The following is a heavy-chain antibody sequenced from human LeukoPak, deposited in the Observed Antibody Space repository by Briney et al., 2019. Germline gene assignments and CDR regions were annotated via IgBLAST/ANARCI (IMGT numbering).Heavy chain of an antibody. CDR2: IKQDGGEK. CDR1: GFTFDSYW. J-gene: IGHJ4*02. CDR3: ARDSASGSYFGGYYFDY. V-gene: IGHV3-7*01. D-gene: IGHD1-26*01. Sequence: GGSLRLSCEASGFTFDSYWMSWVRQAPGKGLEWVANIKQDGGEKYYVDSVKGRFAVSRDNAKNSLYLQMNNLRAEDTAVYYCARDSASGSYFGGYYFDYWGQGTLVTVSS.